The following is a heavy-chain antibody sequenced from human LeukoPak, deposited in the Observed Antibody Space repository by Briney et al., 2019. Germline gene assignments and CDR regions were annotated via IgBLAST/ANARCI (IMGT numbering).Heavy chain of an antibody. CDR1: GGSISSSSYY. CDR2: IYYTGSA. D-gene: IGHD3-16*02. Sequence: PSETLSLTCTVSGGSISSSSYYWGWIRQPPGKGLEWIGSIYYTGSAYYNPSLKNRVTISVDTSKKQFSLKLSSVTAADTAVYYCARGESYYFDYWGQGTLVTVSS. CDR3: ARGESYYFDY. J-gene: IGHJ4*02. V-gene: IGHV4-39*07.